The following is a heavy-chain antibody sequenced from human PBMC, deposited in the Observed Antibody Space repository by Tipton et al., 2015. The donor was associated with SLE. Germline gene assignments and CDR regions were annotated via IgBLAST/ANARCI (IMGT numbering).Heavy chain of an antibody. D-gene: IGHD3-22*01. CDR2: ISASGGTT. CDR3: AKAERPTTIIVVS. Sequence: GSLRLSCAASGFTFSSSAMSWVRQVPGKGLEWVSGISASGGTTYYADSVKGRFTISRDNSKNTLYLQMNSLRVDDTAVYYCAKAERPTTIIVVSWGQGTLVTVSS. J-gene: IGHJ5*02. V-gene: IGHV3-23*01. CDR1: GFTFSSSA.